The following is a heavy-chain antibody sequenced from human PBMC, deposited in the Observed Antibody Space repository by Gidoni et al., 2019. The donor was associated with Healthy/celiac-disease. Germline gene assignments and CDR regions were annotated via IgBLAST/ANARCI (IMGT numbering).Heavy chain of an antibody. CDR3: AKDEGQWLVVGFDY. V-gene: IGHV3-30*18. CDR2: ISYDGSNK. J-gene: IGHJ4*02. D-gene: IGHD6-19*01. CDR1: GFTLSSYG. Sequence: QVQLVESGGGVVQPGRSLRLSCAASGFTLSSYGMHWVRQAPGKGLEWVAVISYDGSNKYYADSVKGRFTISRDNSKNTLYLQMNSLRAEDTAVYYCAKDEGQWLVVGFDYWGQGTLVTVSS.